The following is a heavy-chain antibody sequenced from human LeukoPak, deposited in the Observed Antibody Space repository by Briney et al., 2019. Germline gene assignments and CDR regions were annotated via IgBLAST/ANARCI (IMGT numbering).Heavy chain of an antibody. Sequence: SETLSLTCTVSGGSISSSSYYWGWIRQPPGKGLEWIGSIYYSGSTYYNPSLKSRVTISVDTSKNQFSLKLSSVTAADTAVYYCARSSYGDFWFDYWGQGTLVTVSS. V-gene: IGHV4-39*01. J-gene: IGHJ4*02. D-gene: IGHD3/OR15-3a*01. CDR1: GGSISSSSYY. CDR2: IYYSGST. CDR3: ARSSYGDFWFDY.